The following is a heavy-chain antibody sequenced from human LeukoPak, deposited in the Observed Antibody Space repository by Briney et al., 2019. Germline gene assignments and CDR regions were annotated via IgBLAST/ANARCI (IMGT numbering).Heavy chain of an antibody. J-gene: IGHJ4*02. CDR2: ISYDGSNK. CDR3: AKAPPRTNGYYFDY. CDR1: GFTFSSYG. D-gene: IGHD2-8*01. V-gene: IGHV3-30*18. Sequence: PGGSLRLSCAASGFTFSSYGMHWVRQAPGQGLEWVAVISYDGSNKYYADSVKGRFTISRDNSKNALYLQMNSLRAEDTAVYYCAKAPPRTNGYYFDYWGQGTLVTVSS.